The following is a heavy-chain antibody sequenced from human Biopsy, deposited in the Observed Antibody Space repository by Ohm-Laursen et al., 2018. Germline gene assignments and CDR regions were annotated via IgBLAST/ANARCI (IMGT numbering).Heavy chain of an antibody. CDR1: GGSISNYF. CDR3: GRVWLWRGYGMDV. D-gene: IGHD6-19*01. CDR2: LRFEDRT. Sequence: SDTLSLTCAVSGGSISNYFWTWIRQPPGKGLEWIGYLRFEDRTSYNSSLKSRVTISADTSKNQFSLRLSSVTAADTAVYYCGRVWLWRGYGMDVWGQGTTVTVSS. V-gene: IGHV4-59*07. J-gene: IGHJ6*02.